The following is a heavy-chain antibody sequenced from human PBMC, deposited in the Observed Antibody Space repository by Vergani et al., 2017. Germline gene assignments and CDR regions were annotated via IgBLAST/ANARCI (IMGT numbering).Heavy chain of an antibody. CDR3: ARRVVPAATGGAFDI. Sequence: EVQLVQSGAEVKKPGESLKISCKGSGYSFTSYWIGWVRQMPGKGLEWMGIIYPGDTDTRYSPYFQGQVTISADKSISTAYLQWSSLKASATAMYYCARRVVPAATGGAFDIWGQGTMVTVSS. J-gene: IGHJ3*02. CDR1: GYSFTSYW. D-gene: IGHD2-2*01. V-gene: IGHV5-51*03. CDR2: IYPGDTDT.